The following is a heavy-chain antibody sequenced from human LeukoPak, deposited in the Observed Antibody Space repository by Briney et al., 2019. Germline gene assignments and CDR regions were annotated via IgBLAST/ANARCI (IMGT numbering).Heavy chain of an antibody. CDR2: IKQDGSKK. V-gene: IGHV3-7*03. J-gene: IGHJ5*02. D-gene: IGHD3-10*01. CDR3: ARGRRITMVRGVSRGAYWFDP. Sequence: GGSLRLSCAASGFTFSSYWMSWVRQAPGKGLEWVANIKQDGSKKYYVDSVKGRFTISRDNAKNSLYLQMNSLRAEDTALYHCARGRRITMVRGVSRGAYWFDPWGQGTLVTVSS. CDR1: GFTFSSYW.